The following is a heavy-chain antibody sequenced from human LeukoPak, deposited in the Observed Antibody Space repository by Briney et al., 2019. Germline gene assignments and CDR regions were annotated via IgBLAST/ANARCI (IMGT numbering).Heavy chain of an antibody. CDR3: ARDPSSRWIPYLDY. CDR1: GYTFTSYG. Sequence: ASVKVSCKASGYTFTSYGISWVRHAPGQGLEWMGWISAYNCNTNYAQKLQGRVTMTTDTSTSTAYMELRSLRSDDTAVYYCARDPSSRWIPYLDYWGQGTLVTVSS. V-gene: IGHV1-18*01. J-gene: IGHJ4*02. D-gene: IGHD6-13*01. CDR2: ISAYNCNT.